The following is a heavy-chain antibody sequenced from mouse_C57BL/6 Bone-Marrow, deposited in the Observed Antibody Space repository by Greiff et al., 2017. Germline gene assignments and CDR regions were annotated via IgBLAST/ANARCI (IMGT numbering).Heavy chain of an antibody. D-gene: IGHD1-1*01. CDR2: IYPGNSDT. CDR3: TRRDYYGSSPYYYAMDY. J-gene: IGHJ4*01. Sequence: VQLQQSGTVLARPGASVKMSCKTSGYTFTSYWMHWVKQRPGQGLEWIGAIYPGNSDTSYNQKFKGKAKLTAVTSASTAYMELSSLTNEDSAVYYWTRRDYYGSSPYYYAMDYWGQGTSVTVSS. CDR1: GYTFTSYW. V-gene: IGHV1-5*01.